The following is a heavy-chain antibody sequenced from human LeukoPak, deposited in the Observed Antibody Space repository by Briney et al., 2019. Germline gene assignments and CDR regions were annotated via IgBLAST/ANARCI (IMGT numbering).Heavy chain of an antibody. V-gene: IGHV3-21*01. CDR2: ISSSSSYI. J-gene: IGHJ5*02. D-gene: IGHD4-11*01. Sequence: GGSLRLSCAAPGFTFSSYSMNWVRQAPGKGLEWVSSISSSSSYIYYADSVKGRFTISRDNAKNSLYLQMNSLRAEDTAVYYCARSDYSKNWFDPWGQGTLVTVSS. CDR3: ARSDYSKNWFDP. CDR1: GFTFSSYS.